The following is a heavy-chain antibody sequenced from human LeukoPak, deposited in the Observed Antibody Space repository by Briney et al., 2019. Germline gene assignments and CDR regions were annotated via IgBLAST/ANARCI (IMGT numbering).Heavy chain of an antibody. V-gene: IGHV3-15*01. CDR2: IKSKTDGGTT. D-gene: IGHD6-13*01. J-gene: IGHJ1*01. CDR1: GXTFSNAW. CDR3: TSLRGSSSQYFQY. Sequence: KSGGSLRLSCAASGXTFSNAWMSWVRQAPGKGLEWVGRIKSKTDGGTTDYAAPVKGRFTISRDDSKDTLYLQINSLRTEDTAVYYCTSLRGSSSQYFQYWGQGTLVTVSS.